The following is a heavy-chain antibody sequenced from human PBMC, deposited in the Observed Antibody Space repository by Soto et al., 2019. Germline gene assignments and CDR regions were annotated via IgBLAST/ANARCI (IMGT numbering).Heavy chain of an antibody. Sequence: QLQLQESGPGLVKPSETLSLTCTVSGGSISSSSYYWGWIRQPPGKGLEWIGSIYYSGSTYYNPSLKSRVTISVDTSKNQFSLKLSSVTAADTAVYYCARPTREPILPSPSRLYQNWYFDLWGRGTLVTVSS. D-gene: IGHD3-16*01. V-gene: IGHV4-39*01. CDR3: ARPTREPILPSPSRLYQNWYFDL. J-gene: IGHJ2*01. CDR1: GGSISSSSYY. CDR2: IYYSGST.